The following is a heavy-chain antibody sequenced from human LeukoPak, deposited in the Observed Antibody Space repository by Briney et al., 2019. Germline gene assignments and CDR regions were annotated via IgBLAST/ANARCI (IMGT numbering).Heavy chain of an antibody. D-gene: IGHD6-13*01. V-gene: IGHV3-48*02. J-gene: IGHJ4*02. CDR3: AKAYSSSWVYFDY. CDR2: ITSSSSTI. CDR1: GFTFSSYS. Sequence: GRSPILSCAASGFTFSSYSMNWVRQAPGKGLEWVSYITSSSSTIYYADSVKGRFTISRDNAKNSLYLQMHSLRDEDTAVYYCAKAYSSSWVYFDYWGQGTLVTVSS.